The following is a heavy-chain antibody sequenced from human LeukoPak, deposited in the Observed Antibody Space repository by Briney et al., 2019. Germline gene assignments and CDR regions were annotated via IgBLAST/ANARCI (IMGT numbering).Heavy chain of an antibody. V-gene: IGHV4-61*02. Sequence: TLSLTCTVSGGSISSGSYYWSWIRQPAGKGLEWIGRIYTSGSTNYNPSLKSRVTISVDTSKNQFSLKLSSVTAADTAVYYCARVKYQLRYYYYYMDVWGKGTTVTVSS. CDR2: IYTSGST. CDR3: ARVKYQLRYYYYYMDV. J-gene: IGHJ6*03. CDR1: GGSISSGSYY. D-gene: IGHD2-2*01.